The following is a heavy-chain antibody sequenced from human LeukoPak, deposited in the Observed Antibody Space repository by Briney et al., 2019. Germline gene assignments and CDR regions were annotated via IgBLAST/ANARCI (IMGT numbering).Heavy chain of an antibody. CDR3: ARQRITAAGILDY. J-gene: IGHJ4*02. CDR2: IYYSGNT. V-gene: IGHV4-59*08. CDR1: GGSISGYY. D-gene: IGHD6-13*01. Sequence: SETLSLTCTLSGGSISGYYWSWIRQPPGKGLEWIGYIYYSGNTNYNPSLKSRVTISIDTSKNQFSLKLSSVTAADTAVYYCARQRITAAGILDYWGQGTLVTVSS.